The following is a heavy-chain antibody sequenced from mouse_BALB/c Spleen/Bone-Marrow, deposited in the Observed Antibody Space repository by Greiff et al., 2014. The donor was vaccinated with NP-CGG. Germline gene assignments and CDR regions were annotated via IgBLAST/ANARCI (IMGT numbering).Heavy chain of an antibody. J-gene: IGHJ2*01. V-gene: IGHV3-2*02. D-gene: IGHD4-1*02. CDR1: GYSITSDYA. CDR3: ANWGPYYFDY. CDR2: ISYSGST. Sequence: EVQLQQSGPGLVKPSQSLSLTCTVTGYSITSDYAWNWIRQFPGNKLEWLGYISYSGSTSYNPSLKSRISITRDTSKNQFFPQLNSVTTEDTATYYCANWGPYYFDYWGQGTTLTVSS.